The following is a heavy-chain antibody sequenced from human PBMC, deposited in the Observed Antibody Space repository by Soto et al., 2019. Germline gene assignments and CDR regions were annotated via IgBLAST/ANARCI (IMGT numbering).Heavy chain of an antibody. D-gene: IGHD5-18*01. Sequence: EVQLVESGGGLVQPGGSLRLSCAASGFTFSTFWMNWVRQAPGKGLVWVSRISSDGSRTSYADSVKGRFTISRDNAKNTLYLQMNSLRAEETATYYCARVYSSLSSYDYWGQGTLVTVS. V-gene: IGHV3-74*01. J-gene: IGHJ4*02. CDR1: GFTFSTFW. CDR3: ARVYSSLSSYDY. CDR2: ISSDGSRT.